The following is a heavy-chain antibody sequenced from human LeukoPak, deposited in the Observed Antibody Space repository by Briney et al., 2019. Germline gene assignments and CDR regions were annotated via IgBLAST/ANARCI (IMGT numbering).Heavy chain of an antibody. D-gene: IGHD3-22*01. V-gene: IGHV4-61*02. CDR3: ARDMDYYDSSGPGLDY. Sequence: SQTLSLTCTVSGGSISSGSYYWSWIRQPAGKGLEWIGRIYTSGSTNYNPSLKSRVTMSVDTSKNQFSLKLSSVTAADTAVYYCARDMDYYDSSGPGLDYWGQGTLVTVSS. CDR1: GGSISSGSYY. CDR2: IYTSGST. J-gene: IGHJ4*02.